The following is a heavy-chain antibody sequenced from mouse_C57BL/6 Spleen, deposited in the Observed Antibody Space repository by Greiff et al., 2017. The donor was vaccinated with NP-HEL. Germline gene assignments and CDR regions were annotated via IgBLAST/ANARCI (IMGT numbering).Heavy chain of an antibody. CDR3: AREVTTYFEV. J-gene: IGHJ1*03. CDR2: IYPSDSET. D-gene: IGHD2-3*01. Sequence: QVQLQQPGAELVRPGSSVKLSCKASGYTFTSYWMDWVKQRPGQGLEWIGNIYPSDSETNYNQKFKDKATLTVDKSSSTAYMQLSSLTSEDSAVYYCAREVTTYFEVWGTGTTVTVAS. V-gene: IGHV1-61*01. CDR1: GYTFTSYW.